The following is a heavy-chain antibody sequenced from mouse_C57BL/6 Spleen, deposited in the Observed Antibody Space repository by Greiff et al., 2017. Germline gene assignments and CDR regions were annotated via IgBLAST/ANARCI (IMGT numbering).Heavy chain of an antibody. Sequence: VKLVESGPGLVAPSPSLSITCTVSGFSLTSYGVHWVRQPPGKGLEWLVVIWSDGSTTYNSALKSRLSISKDNTKSQVFLKMNSLQTDDPAMYYCARHGDSNYVDWYFDVWGTGTTVTVAS. V-gene: IGHV2-6-1*01. CDR2: IWSDGST. CDR3: ARHGDSNYVDWYFDV. CDR1: GFSLTSYG. J-gene: IGHJ1*03. D-gene: IGHD2-5*01.